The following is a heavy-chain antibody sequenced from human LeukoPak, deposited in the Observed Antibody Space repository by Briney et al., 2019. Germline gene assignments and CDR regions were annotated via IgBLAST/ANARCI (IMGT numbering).Heavy chain of an antibody. CDR2: IYAGGNT. D-gene: IGHD3-10*01. CDR1: GFTFSDHY. J-gene: IGHJ4*02. Sequence: GGSLRLSCAASGFTFSDHYMDWVRQAPGKGLEWVSIIYAGGNTFYADSVKGRFTISRDTSSNTLYLEMNSLRAEDTAFYYCTREPSGNSYRGDFDYWGQGTLVSVSS. V-gene: IGHV3-66*01. CDR3: TREPSGNSYRGDFDY.